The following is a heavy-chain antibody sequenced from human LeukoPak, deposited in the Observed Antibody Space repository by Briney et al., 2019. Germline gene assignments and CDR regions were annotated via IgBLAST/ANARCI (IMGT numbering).Heavy chain of an antibody. D-gene: IGHD2-15*01. CDR3: ARDPLYCSGGSCYPEYFQH. J-gene: IGHJ1*01. CDR2: ISSSGSTI. V-gene: IGHV3-11*04. Sequence: GGSLRLSCAASGFTFGDYYMSWIRQAPGKGLEWVSYISSSGSTIYYADSVKGRFTISRDNAKNSLYLQMNSLRAEDTAVYYCARDPLYCSGGSCYPEYFQHWGQGTLVTVSS. CDR1: GFTFGDYY.